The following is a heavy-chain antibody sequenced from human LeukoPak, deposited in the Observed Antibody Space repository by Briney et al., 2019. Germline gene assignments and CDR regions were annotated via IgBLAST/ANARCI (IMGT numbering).Heavy chain of an antibody. V-gene: IGHV3-74*01. D-gene: IGHD3-10*01. J-gene: IGHJ3*02. Sequence: PGGSLRLSCAASGFTFSSYWMHWVRQAPGKGLVWVSRINTDGSSTSYADSVKGRFTISRDNAKNTLYLQMNSLRAEDTAVYYCARDRNYYGSGSLAPDAFDIWGQGTMVTVSS. CDR2: INTDGSST. CDR1: GFTFSSYW. CDR3: ARDRNYYGSGSLAPDAFDI.